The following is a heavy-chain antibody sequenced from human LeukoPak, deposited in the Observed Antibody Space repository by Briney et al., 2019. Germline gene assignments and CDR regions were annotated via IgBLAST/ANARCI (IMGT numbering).Heavy chain of an antibody. Sequence: GASVKVSCKASGYTFTGYYMHWVRQAPGQGLEWMGWINPSGGSTSYAQKFQGRVTMTRDTSTSTVYMELSSLRSEDTAVYYCARDGAKYSGYDYDYYYGMDVWGQGTTVTVSS. CDR3: ARDGAKYSGYDYDYYYGMDV. CDR2: INPSGGST. D-gene: IGHD5-12*01. CDR1: GYTFTGYY. V-gene: IGHV1-46*01. J-gene: IGHJ6*02.